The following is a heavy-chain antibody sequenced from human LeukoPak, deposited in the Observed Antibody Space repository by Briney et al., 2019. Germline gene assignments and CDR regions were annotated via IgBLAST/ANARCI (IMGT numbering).Heavy chain of an antibody. CDR1: GGSISSGGYY. CDR3: ARDGAAGLDY. J-gene: IGHJ4*02. CDR2: IYHSGST. Sequence: SETLSLTCTVSGGSISSGGYYWSWIRQPPGKGLEWIGYIYHSGSTYYNPSLKSRVTISVDRSKNQFSLKLSSVTAADTAVYYCARDGAAGLDYWGQGTLVTVSS. D-gene: IGHD6-13*01. V-gene: IGHV4-30-2*01.